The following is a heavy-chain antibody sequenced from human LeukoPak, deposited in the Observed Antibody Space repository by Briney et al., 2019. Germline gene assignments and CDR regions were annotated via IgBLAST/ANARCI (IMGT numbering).Heavy chain of an antibody. D-gene: IGHD4-17*01. Sequence: GGSLRPSCAASGFTVSSNYMSWVRQAPGKGLEWVSVIYSGGSTYYADSVEGRFTISRDNSKNTLYLQMNSLRAEDTAVYYCARDPGYGDYFGGVTEITLLFDYWGQGTLVTVSS. CDR1: GFTVSSNY. V-gene: IGHV3-53*05. CDR3: ARDPGYGDYFGGVTEITLLFDY. CDR2: IYSGGST. J-gene: IGHJ4*02.